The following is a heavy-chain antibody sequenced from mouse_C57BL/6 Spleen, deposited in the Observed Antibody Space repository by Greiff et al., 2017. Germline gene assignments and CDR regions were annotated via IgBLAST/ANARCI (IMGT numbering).Heavy chain of an antibody. CDR2: IDPSDSYT. J-gene: IGHJ3*01. V-gene: IGHV1-59*01. D-gene: IGHD1-1*01. CDR3: ASDYGGRRFAY. CDR1: GYTFTSYW. Sequence: QVQLQQPGAELVRPGTSVKLSCKASGYTFTSYWMHWVKQRPGQGLEWIGVIDPSDSYTNYNQKFKGKATLTVDTSSSTAYMQLSSLTSEDSAVXYWASDYGGRRFAYWGQGTLVTVSA.